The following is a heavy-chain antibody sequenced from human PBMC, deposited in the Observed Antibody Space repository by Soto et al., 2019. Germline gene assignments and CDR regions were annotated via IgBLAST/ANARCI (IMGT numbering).Heavy chain of an antibody. CDR2: VYSSGTR. D-gene: IGHD1-20*01. Sequence: EVQLVETGGGLIQPGGSLSLCCAASGLAVTSNYMSWVRQAAGKGLERVSIVYSSGTRYYAESVKGRFTFSRDKSKNTIYLQMSNLRAEDTAVYYCARVYTYDYYYSMDVWGQGTTVTFSS. CDR3: ARVYTYDYYYSMDV. V-gene: IGHV3-53*02. CDR1: GLAVTSNY. J-gene: IGHJ6*02.